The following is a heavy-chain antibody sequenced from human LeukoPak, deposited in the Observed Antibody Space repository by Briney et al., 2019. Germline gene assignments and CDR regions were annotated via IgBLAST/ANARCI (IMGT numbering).Heavy chain of an antibody. Sequence: GESLKISCKGSGYSFTSYWIGWVRQMPGKGLEWMGIIYPGDSDTRYSPPFQGQVTISADKSISTAYPQWSSLKASDTAMYYCARRDGTTVIPRHFDYWGQGTLVTVSS. J-gene: IGHJ4*02. V-gene: IGHV5-51*01. CDR3: ARRDGTTVIPRHFDY. CDR1: GYSFTSYW. D-gene: IGHD4-11*01. CDR2: IYPGDSDT.